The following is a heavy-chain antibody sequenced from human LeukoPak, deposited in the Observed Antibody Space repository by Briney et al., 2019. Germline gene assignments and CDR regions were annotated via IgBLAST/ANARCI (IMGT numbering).Heavy chain of an antibody. CDR1: GYPFTPYY. J-gene: IGHJ4*02. D-gene: IGHD4-17*01. CDR3: ARAGYDYGDSSDF. V-gene: IGHV1-2*02. CDR2: INPKNGDS. Sequence: ASVKVSCKASGYPFTPYYVHWVRQAPGQGLEWMGCINPKNGDSKYAQKFQGRVTMTRATSIATAYMEVSRLTSDDTAVYFCARAGYDYGDSSDFWGQGTLVTVS.